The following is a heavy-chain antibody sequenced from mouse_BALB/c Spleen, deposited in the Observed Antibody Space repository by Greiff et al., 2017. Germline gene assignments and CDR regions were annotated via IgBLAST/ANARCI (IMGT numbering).Heavy chain of an antibody. J-gene: IGHJ4*01. Sequence: QVTLKVCGPGILQPSQTLSLTCSFSGFSLSTSGMGVSWIRQPSGKGLEWLAHIYWDDDKRYNPSLKSRLTISKDTSRNQVFLKITSVDTADTATYYCARRPIWSYAMDYWGQGTSVTVSS. CDR3: ARRPIWSYAMDY. CDR1: GFSLSTSGMG. CDR2: IYWDDDK. V-gene: IGHV8-12*01. D-gene: IGHD1-1*02.